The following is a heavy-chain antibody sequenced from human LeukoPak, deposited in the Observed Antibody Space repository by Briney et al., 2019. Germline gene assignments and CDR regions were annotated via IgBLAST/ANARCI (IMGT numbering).Heavy chain of an antibody. J-gene: IGHJ4*02. V-gene: IGHV3-7*01. Sequence: GGSLRLSCAASGFTFSSYWMSWVRQAPGKGLEWVANIKQDGSEKYYVDSVKGRFTISRDNAKNSLYLQMNSLRAEDTAVYYCARDHSDFRYYYGSGSYDYWGQGTLVTVSS. D-gene: IGHD3-10*01. CDR2: IKQDGSEK. CDR1: GFTFSSYW. CDR3: ARDHSDFRYYYGSGSYDY.